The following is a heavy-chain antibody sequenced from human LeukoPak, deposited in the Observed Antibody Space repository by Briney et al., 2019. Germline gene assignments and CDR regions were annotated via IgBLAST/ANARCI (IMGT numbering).Heavy chain of an antibody. CDR1: GFIFSPYA. Sequence: GGSLRLSCSASGFIFSPYAMHWVRQAPGKGPEYVSSISSEGKTTYYADSVKGRFTISRDNSKNTLYLQMSSLRPEDTAVYYCVKDRWVDHWGQGTLVTVSS. CDR3: VKDRWVDH. V-gene: IGHV3-64D*06. D-gene: IGHD6-13*01. CDR2: ISSEGKTT. J-gene: IGHJ4*02.